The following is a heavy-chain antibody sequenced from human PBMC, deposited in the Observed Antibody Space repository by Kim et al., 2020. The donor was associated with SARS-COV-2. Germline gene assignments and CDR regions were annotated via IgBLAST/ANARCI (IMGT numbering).Heavy chain of an antibody. D-gene: IGHD4-17*01. V-gene: IGHV4-34*01. J-gene: IGHJ6*01. CDR1: GGSFSGYY. Sequence: SETLSLTCAVYGGSFSGYYWSWIRQPPGKGLEWIGEINHSGSTNYNPSLKSRVTISVDTSKNQFSLKLSSVTAADTAVYYCARWDYGDHDYYSYGMGVWG. CDR3: ARWDYGDHDYYSYGMGV. CDR2: INHSGST.